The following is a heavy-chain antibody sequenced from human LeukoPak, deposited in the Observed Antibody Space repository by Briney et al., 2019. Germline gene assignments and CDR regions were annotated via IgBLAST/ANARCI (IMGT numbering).Heavy chain of an antibody. CDR3: ARSPFDSSGYYPDDAFDI. Sequence: SQTLSLTCTLSGGSISSYSWSWIRQPAAKGLEWIGRIYTDENTNYNPSLKSRVTPSVDTSKTQFSLKLTSVTAADTAVYYCARSPFDSSGYYPDDAFDIWGQGTMVTVSS. V-gene: IGHV4-4*07. CDR2: IYTDENT. D-gene: IGHD3-22*01. CDR1: GGSISSYS. J-gene: IGHJ3*02.